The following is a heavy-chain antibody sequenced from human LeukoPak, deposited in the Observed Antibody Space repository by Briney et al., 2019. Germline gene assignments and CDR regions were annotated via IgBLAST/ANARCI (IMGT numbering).Heavy chain of an antibody. CDR1: DDSISSSY. Sequence: PSETLFLTCTVSDDSISSSYWSWIRQPPGKGLEWIGYTYYSGSTNYNPSLKSRVTISIDTSKNQFSLKLSSVTAADTAVYYCAKGANYAPAWGQGTLVTVSS. CDR3: AKGANYAPA. D-gene: IGHD2-2*01. CDR2: TYYSGST. V-gene: IGHV4-59*01. J-gene: IGHJ4*02.